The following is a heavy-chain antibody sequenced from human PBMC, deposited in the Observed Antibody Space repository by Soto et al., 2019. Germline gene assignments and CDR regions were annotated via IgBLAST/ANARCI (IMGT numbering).Heavy chain of an antibody. Sequence: QVQLVQSGAEVKKPGSSVKVSCKASGGTFSSYAISWVRQAPGQGLEWMGGIIPIFGTANYAQKFQGSVTITADESTSTAYMELSSLRSEDTAVYYCARPAQGGYDYERDAFDIWGQGTMVTVSS. CDR2: IIPIFGTA. CDR1: GGTFSSYA. CDR3: ARPAQGGYDYERDAFDI. J-gene: IGHJ3*02. V-gene: IGHV1-69*01. D-gene: IGHD5-12*01.